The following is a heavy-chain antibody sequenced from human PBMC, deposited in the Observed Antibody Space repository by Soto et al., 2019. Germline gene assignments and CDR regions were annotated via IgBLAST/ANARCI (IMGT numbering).Heavy chain of an antibody. CDR2: IYPADSDS. J-gene: IGHJ3*01. D-gene: IGHD2-8*01. CDR1: AYSFSNYW. CDR3: ARVYCRIGVCYWNAFGR. Sequence: GEYLKISCQGSAYSFSNYWFGWVRQVLGKGLEGMGMIYPADSDSRYSPSFQGQVTISADKSITTAYLQWSSLKASDTAIYYFARVYCRIGVCYWNAFGRWRQGSMV. V-gene: IGHV5-51*01.